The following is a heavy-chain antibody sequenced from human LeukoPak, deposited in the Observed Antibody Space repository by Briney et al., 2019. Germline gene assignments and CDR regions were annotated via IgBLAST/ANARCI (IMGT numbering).Heavy chain of an antibody. V-gene: IGHV1-2*02. Sequence: HEASVKVSCKASGYTFTAYYIHWVRLAPGQGLERMGWINPNSGGKNYAQKFQGRVTMTRDTSTSTVYMELSRLGSDDTAVYYCTRGITVAGQGHFDYWGQGTLVTVSS. J-gene: IGHJ4*02. CDR1: GYTFTAYY. CDR2: INPNSGGK. CDR3: TRGITVAGQGHFDY. D-gene: IGHD6-19*01.